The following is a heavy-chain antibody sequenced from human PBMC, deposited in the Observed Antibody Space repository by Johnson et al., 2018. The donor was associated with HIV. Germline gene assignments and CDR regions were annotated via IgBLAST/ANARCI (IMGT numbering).Heavy chain of an antibody. Sequence: VQLVESGGGVVQPGGSLRLSCAASGFTVSSNYMSWVRQAPGKGLEWVSVIYSGGSTYYADSVKGRFTISRDDSKNTLYLQMTSLRVEDTAMYYCARAMAAAGVRTFDLWGQGAMVTVSS. D-gene: IGHD6-25*01. V-gene: IGHV3-66*01. CDR1: GFTVSSNY. CDR2: IYSGGST. CDR3: ARAMAAAGVRTFDL. J-gene: IGHJ3*01.